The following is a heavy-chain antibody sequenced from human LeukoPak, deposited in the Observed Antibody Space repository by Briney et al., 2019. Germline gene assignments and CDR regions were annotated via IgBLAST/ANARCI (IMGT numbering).Heavy chain of an antibody. J-gene: IGHJ4*02. CDR2: IWSDGTNK. V-gene: IGHV3-33*06. Sequence: GGSLGLSCAAAGFTFSHYGMHGVPRAPGKGREGGVVIWSDGTNKYYAESVKGRFTISRDDSGNTVYLQMNSLRPEDTGVYYCAKDAQRGFDYSNSLEYWGQGTPVTVST. CDR1: GFTFSHYG. CDR3: AKDAQRGFDYSNSLEY. D-gene: IGHD4-11*01.